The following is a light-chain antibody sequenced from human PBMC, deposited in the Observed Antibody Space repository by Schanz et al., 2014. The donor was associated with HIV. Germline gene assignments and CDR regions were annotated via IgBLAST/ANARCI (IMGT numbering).Light chain of an antibody. J-gene: IGKJ1*01. Sequence: DVQMTQSPSSLSASVGDRVTITCRASQSIRSWLAWYQQKPGRAPNLLIYQASTLETGVPSRFSASGSGTEFTLTISSLQPDDFATYYCQQYAVSSWTFGLGTRV. CDR3: QQYAVSSWT. V-gene: IGKV1-5*03. CDR2: QAS. CDR1: QSIRSW.